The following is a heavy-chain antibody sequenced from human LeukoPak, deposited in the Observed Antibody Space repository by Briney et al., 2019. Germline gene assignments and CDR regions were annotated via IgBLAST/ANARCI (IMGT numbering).Heavy chain of an antibody. V-gene: IGHV4-34*01. D-gene: IGHD6-19*01. CDR2: INHSGST. Sequence: SETLSLTCAVYGGSFSGYYWSWIRQPPGKGLEWIGEINHSGSTNYNTSLKSRVTISVDTSKNQFSLKLSSVTAADTAVYCCARAGGWYFDYWGQGTLVTVSS. CDR1: GGSFSGYY. J-gene: IGHJ4*02. CDR3: ARAGGWYFDY.